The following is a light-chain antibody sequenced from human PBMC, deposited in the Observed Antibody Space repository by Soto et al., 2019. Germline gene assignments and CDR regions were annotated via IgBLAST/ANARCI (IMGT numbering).Light chain of an antibody. CDR1: QSVSNNY. CDR3: QQYGSSGT. J-gene: IGKJ1*01. CDR2: GAS. V-gene: IGKV3-20*01. Sequence: EIVLTQSPGTLSLSPGERATLSCRASQSVSNNYLAWYQQKPGQAPRLLIYGASNRATGIPDRFTGSGSGTEFTLTISSLQSEDFAVYYCQQYGSSGTFGQRTKVHIK.